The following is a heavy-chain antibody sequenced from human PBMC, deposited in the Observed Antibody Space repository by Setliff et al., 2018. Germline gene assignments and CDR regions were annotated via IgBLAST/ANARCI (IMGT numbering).Heavy chain of an antibody. V-gene: IGHV3-33*01. CDR3: VRDPPNSGWAFDY. D-gene: IGHD6-19*01. CDR2: IWFDGSNT. CDR1: GFTFSTHA. Sequence: GGSLRLSCGASGFTFSTHAMHWVRQAPGKGLAWVAMIWFDGSNTHYPGSVKGRFTVSRDNSKNMVYLQMNSLRVDDAAVYYCVRDPPNSGWAFDYWGQGTLVTVSS. J-gene: IGHJ4*02.